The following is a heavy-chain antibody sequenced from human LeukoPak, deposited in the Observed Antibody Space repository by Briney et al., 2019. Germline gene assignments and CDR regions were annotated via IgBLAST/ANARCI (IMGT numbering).Heavy chain of an antibody. CDR1: GFTFSSYA. J-gene: IGHJ6*02. CDR3: ARDLGCSSTSCYVDYYYYGMDV. V-gene: IGHV3-30-3*01. CDR2: ISYDGSNK. D-gene: IGHD2-2*01. Sequence: TGGSLRLSCAASGFTFSSYAMHWVRQAPGKGLEWVAVISYDGSNKYYADFVKGRFTMSRDNSKNRLYMQMNSLRAEDTAVYYCARDLGCSSTSCYVDYYYYGMDVWGQGTTVTVSS.